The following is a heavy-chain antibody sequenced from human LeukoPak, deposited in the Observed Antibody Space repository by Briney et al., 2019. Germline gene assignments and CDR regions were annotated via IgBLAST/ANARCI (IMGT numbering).Heavy chain of an antibody. V-gene: IGHV4-59*01. CDR3: ARGPQLTYYYDSSGYDH. CDR2: IYYSGST. Sequence: PSETLSLTCTVSGGSISSYYWSWIRQSPGKGLEWIGYIYYSGSTNYNPSLKSRVTISVDTSKNQFSLKLSSVTAADTAVYYCARGPQLTYYYDSSGYDHWGQGNLVTVSS. J-gene: IGHJ4*02. CDR1: GGSISSYY. D-gene: IGHD3-22*01.